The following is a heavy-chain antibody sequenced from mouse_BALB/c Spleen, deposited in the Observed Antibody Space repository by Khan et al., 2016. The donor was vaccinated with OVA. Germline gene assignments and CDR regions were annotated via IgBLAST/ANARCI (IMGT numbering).Heavy chain of an antibody. CDR2: IYPGNGYT. CDR3: TTAYYKYYFDY. CDR1: GNTFTSYG. Sequence: EVQLQESGAELGRPGSSVKLSCKPSGNTFTSYGIKWVKQRPGRGLEWIGYIYPGNGYTEYNEKFQGKAILTSDTSSSTAYMQLRSLTSEDSAIYFCTTAYYKYYFDYWGQGTTLTVSS. V-gene: IGHV1S134*01. J-gene: IGHJ2*01. D-gene: IGHD2-12*01.